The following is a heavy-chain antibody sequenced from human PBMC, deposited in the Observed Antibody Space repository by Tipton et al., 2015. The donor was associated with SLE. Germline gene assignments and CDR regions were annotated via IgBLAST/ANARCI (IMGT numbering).Heavy chain of an antibody. CDR1: GGSISSGSYY. CDR3: ARGKREVRGVPMNCAFDI. CDR2: IYTSGST. V-gene: IGHV4-61*09. J-gene: IGHJ3*02. D-gene: IGHD3-10*01. Sequence: TLSLTCTVSGGSISSGSYYWSWIRQPAGKGLEWIGYIYTSGSTNYNPSLKSRVTISVDTSKNQFSLKLSSVTAADTAVYYCARGKREVRGVPMNCAFDIWGQGTMVTVSS.